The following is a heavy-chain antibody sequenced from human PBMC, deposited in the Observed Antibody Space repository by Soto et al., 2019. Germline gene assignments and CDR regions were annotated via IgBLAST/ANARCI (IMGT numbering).Heavy chain of an antibody. Sequence: ASVKVSCKASGYTFTSYAMHWVRQAPGQRLEWMGWINAGNGNTKYSQKFQGRVTITRDTSASTAYMELSSLRAEDTAVYYCARGRRARGANWFDPWGQGTLVTVAS. CDR2: INAGNGNT. J-gene: IGHJ5*02. CDR3: ARGRRARGANWFDP. D-gene: IGHD3-10*01. V-gene: IGHV1-3*01. CDR1: GYTFTSYA.